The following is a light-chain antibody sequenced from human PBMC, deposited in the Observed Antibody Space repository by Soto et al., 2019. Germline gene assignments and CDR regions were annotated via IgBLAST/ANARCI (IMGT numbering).Light chain of an antibody. Sequence: QSVLTQSPSASGTPGQRVTISCSGSASTIGRNYVYWYQQLPGTAPKLLIYRNSQRPSGVPDRFSGSKSGTYASLTISGLQAEDEAAYYCSSYTRSSTFWVFGGGTKLTVL. V-gene: IGLV1-47*01. J-gene: IGLJ3*02. CDR1: ASTIGRNY. CDR3: SSYTRSSTFWV. CDR2: RNS.